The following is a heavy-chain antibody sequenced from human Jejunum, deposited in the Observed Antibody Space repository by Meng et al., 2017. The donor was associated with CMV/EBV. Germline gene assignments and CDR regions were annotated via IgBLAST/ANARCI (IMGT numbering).Heavy chain of an antibody. Sequence: CAVSGGSISGNYWSWVRQPPGKGLEWIGYLYYSGRTKSNPSLKSRVTMSVDTSKSQFSLKVTSVTAADTAMYYCARDTYYYGMDVWGQGTTVTVSS. CDR1: GGSISGNY. CDR2: LYYSGRT. J-gene: IGHJ6*02. V-gene: IGHV4-59*13. CDR3: ARDTYYYGMDV. D-gene: IGHD2-21*01.